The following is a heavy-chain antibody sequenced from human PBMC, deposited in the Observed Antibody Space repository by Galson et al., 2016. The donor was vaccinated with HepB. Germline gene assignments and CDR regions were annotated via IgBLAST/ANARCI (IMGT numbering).Heavy chain of an antibody. J-gene: IGHJ4*02. Sequence: SVKVSCKASGYTFTSNGISWVRQAPGEGLEWMGWISAYNGNTNYAQKLQGRVAMTTDTSTSTAYMDLRSLRSDETAVYYCARDGYCSGGGCYSISFDYWGQGTLVTVSS. CDR1: GYTFTSNG. CDR2: ISAYNGNT. CDR3: ARDGYCSGGGCYSISFDY. D-gene: IGHD2-15*01. V-gene: IGHV1-18*01.